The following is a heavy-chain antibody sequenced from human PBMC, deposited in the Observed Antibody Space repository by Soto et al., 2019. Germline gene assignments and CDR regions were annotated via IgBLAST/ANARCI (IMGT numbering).Heavy chain of an antibody. V-gene: IGHV3-30*18. D-gene: IGHD3-10*01. J-gene: IGHJ4*02. Sequence: GGSLRLSCAASGFTFSSYGMHWVRQAPGKGLEWVAVISYDGSNKYYADSVKGRFTISRDNSKNTLYLQMNSLRAEDTAVYYCAKDRPPNYYGSGEPMDYWGQGTLVTVSS. CDR3: AKDRPPNYYGSGEPMDY. CDR1: GFTFSSYG. CDR2: ISYDGSNK.